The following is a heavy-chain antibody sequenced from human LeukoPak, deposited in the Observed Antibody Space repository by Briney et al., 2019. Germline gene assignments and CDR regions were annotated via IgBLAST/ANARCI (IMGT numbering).Heavy chain of an antibody. Sequence: PGGSLRLSCAASGFTFSSYGMHWVRQAPGKGLERVAVISYDGSNKYYADSVKGRFTISRDNSKNTLYLQMNSLRAEDMAVYYCAKDKTGPIDYWGQGTLVTVSS. CDR2: ISYDGSNK. D-gene: IGHD1-1*01. CDR3: AKDKTGPIDY. V-gene: IGHV3-30*18. J-gene: IGHJ4*02. CDR1: GFTFSSYG.